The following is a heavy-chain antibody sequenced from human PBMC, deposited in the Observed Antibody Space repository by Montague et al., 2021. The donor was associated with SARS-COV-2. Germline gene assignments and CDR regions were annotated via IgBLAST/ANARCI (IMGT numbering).Heavy chain of an antibody. CDR1: NYSVSSGYY. D-gene: IGHD1-1*01. V-gene: IGHV4-38-2*02. Sequence: SETLSLTCTVSNYSVSSGYYWGWIRQFPGKGLEWIGFKFHSGSTYYNPSLQSRVITLVDTSKNQASLKLRSASAADTAVYYCARGVVGPTVLFLEYWGQGILVAVSS. CDR2: KFHSGST. CDR3: ARGVVGPTVLFLEY. J-gene: IGHJ4*02.